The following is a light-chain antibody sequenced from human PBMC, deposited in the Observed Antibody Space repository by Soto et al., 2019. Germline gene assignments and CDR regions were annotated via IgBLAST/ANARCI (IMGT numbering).Light chain of an antibody. V-gene: IGKV1-5*01. CDR2: DAS. J-gene: IGKJ2*01. CDR3: QRYNNSSPT. CDR1: QSIHRW. Sequence: DIQMTQSPSTLSASVGDRVTITCRASQSIHRWLAWYQQKPGKAPKLLIYDASSLQRGVPSRFSGSGSGTEFTLPFRSLQPDDFGSYYCQRYNNSSPTFGQGTKLEI.